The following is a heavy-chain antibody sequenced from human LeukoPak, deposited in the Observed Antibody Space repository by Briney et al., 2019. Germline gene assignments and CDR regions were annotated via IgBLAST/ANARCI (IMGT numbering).Heavy chain of an antibody. J-gene: IGHJ4*02. V-gene: IGHV3-7*01. CDR3: ASDEYSSSFDY. D-gene: IGHD6-6*01. Sequence: GGSLRLSCAASGFTFSSYWMSWVRQAPGKGLEWAANIKQDGSEKYYVDSVKGRFTISRDNAKNSLYLQMNSLRAEDTAVYYCASDEYSSSFDYWGQGTLVTVSS. CDR2: IKQDGSEK. CDR1: GFTFSSYW.